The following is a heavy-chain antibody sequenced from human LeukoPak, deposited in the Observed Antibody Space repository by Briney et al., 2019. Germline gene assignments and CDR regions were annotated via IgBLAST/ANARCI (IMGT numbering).Heavy chain of an antibody. CDR1: GVSFSDYY. J-gene: IGHJ4*02. Sequence: SETLSLTCAVYGVSFSDYYWSWLRQPPGKGLEWIGEINHSGNTYYNPSLKSRVTVSVDTSKNQFSLKLDSVTAADTAVYYCARTVGIVVIPGVQEDAYFDNWGQGTLVTVSS. CDR3: ARTVGIVVIPGVQEDAYFDN. V-gene: IGHV4-34*01. CDR2: INHSGNT. D-gene: IGHD2-2*01.